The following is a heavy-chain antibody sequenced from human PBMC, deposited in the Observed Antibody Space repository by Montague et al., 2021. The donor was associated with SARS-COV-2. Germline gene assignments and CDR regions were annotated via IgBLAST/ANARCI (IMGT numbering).Heavy chain of an antibody. CDR3: ARGWNYAFDI. Sequence: CAISGDSVSRNNPAWIWIRQSPSRGLEWLGRTYYGSSWNTDYAVSVKSRITISPDTSKNQFSLHLNSVTPEDAAVYYCARGWNYAFDIWSQGTMVTVSS. CDR2: TYYGSSWNT. D-gene: IGHD1-7*01. CDR1: GDSVSRNNPA. J-gene: IGHJ3*02. V-gene: IGHV6-1*01.